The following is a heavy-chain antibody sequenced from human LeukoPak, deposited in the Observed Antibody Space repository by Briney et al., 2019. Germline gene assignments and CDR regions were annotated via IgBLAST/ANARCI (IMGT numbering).Heavy chain of an antibody. Sequence: GGSLRLSCAASGFTVSSNYMSWVRQAPGKRLEWVSVIYSGGSTYYADSVKGRFTISRDNSKNTLSLQMNSQRAEDTAVYYCAKGLYSGYEGALDYWGQGTLVTVSS. V-gene: IGHV3-53*01. CDR3: AKGLYSGYEGALDY. CDR2: IYSGGST. D-gene: IGHD5-12*01. CDR1: GFTVSSNY. J-gene: IGHJ4*02.